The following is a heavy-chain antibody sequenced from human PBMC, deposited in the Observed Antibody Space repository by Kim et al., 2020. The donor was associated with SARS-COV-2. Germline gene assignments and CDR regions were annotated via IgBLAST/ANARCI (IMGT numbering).Heavy chain of an antibody. V-gene: IGHV4-39*07. CDR1: GGSISSSSYY. CDR3: AREGSTSWAGVNWFDP. D-gene: IGHD2-2*01. Sequence: SETLSLTCTVSGGSISSSSYYWGWIRQPPGKGLEWIGSIYYSGSTYYNPSLKSRVTISVDTSKNQFSLKLSSVTAADTAVYYCAREGSTSWAGVNWFDP. J-gene: IGHJ5*02. CDR2: IYYSGST.